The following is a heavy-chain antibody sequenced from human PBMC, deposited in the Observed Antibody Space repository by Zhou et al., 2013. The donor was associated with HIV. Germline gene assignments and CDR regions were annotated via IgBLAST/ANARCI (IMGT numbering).Heavy chain of an antibody. CDR1: GYTLTELS. D-gene: IGHD5-12*01. Sequence: QVHLVQSGAEVKKPGASVKVSCKVSGYTLTELSMHWVRQAPGKGLEWMGGFDPEDGDTIYTQNFQGRVTMTEDTSTDTAYMELRSLKSEDTAVYYCASLHSGYDWSPDYWGQGTLVTVSS. J-gene: IGHJ4*02. CDR2: FDPEDGDT. CDR3: ASLHSGYDWSPDY. V-gene: IGHV1-24*01.